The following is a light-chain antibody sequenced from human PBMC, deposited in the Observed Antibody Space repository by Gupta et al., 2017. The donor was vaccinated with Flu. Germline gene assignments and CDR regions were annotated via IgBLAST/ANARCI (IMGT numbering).Light chain of an antibody. Sequence: DVVMTPSPLSLPVTLGQPASLSCRSSQSLIYIDGNTYLSWFQQRPGQSPRRLIYKVSNRDSGVPDRFSGSGSGTDFTLKISRVEAEDVGVYYCMQGTHWLYTFGQGTKLEIK. CDR3: MQGTHWLYT. CDR1: QSLIYIDGNTY. CDR2: KVS. V-gene: IGKV2-30*01. J-gene: IGKJ2*01.